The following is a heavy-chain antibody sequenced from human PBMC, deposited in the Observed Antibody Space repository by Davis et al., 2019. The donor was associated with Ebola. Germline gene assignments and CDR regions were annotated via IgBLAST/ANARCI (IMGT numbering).Heavy chain of an antibody. CDR1: GFTFHGHG. D-gene: IGHD5-24*01. CDR2: ISSSSSTI. V-gene: IGHV3-48*02. J-gene: IGHJ4*02. Sequence: GESLKISCAASGFTFHGHGMNWVRQAPGKGLEWVSYISSSSSTIYYADSVKGRFTISRDNAKNSLYLQMNSLRDEDTAVYYCARDRRDGYNPFDYWGQGTLVTVSS. CDR3: ARDRRDGYNPFDY.